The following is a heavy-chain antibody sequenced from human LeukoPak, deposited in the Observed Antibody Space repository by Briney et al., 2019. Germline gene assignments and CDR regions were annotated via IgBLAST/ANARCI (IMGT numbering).Heavy chain of an antibody. J-gene: IGHJ5*02. V-gene: IGHV3-49*04. Sequence: GGSLRLSCTASGLLFGDYAMTWVRQVPGKGLEWLGFIRSKAYGGTAEYAASVKGRFTISRDDSKSIAYVQMNSLKTEDTAVYHCTVQVVPSDNWFDPWGQGTLVTVSS. CDR3: TVQVVPSDNWFDP. CDR1: GLLFGDYA. D-gene: IGHD2-2*01. CDR2: IRSKAYGGTA.